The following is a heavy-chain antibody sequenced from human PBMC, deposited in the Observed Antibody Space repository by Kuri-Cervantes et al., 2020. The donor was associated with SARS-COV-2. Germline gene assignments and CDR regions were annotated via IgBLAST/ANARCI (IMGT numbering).Heavy chain of an antibody. Sequence: ETLSLTCAASGFTFSSYWMSWVRQAPGKGLEWVANIKQDGSEKYYVDSVKGRFTISRDNAKNTLYLQMNSLRAEDTALYHCARAEYDPHHYYYYMDVWGKGTTVTVSS. CDR3: ARAEYDPHHYYYYMDV. CDR2: IKQDGSEK. CDR1: GFTFSSYW. V-gene: IGHV3-7*03. J-gene: IGHJ6*03. D-gene: IGHD2/OR15-2a*01.